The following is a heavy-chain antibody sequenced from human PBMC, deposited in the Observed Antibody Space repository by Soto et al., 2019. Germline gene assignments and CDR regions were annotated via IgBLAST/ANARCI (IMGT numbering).Heavy chain of an antibody. J-gene: IGHJ4*02. Sequence: HPGGSLRLSCSASGFTFSSYAMHWVRQAPGKGLEYVSAISSNGGSTYYADSVKGRFTISRDNSKNTLYLQMSSLRAEDTAVYYCVWTSLGYCSSTSCPVFDYWGQGTLVTVSS. D-gene: IGHD2-2*01. CDR2: ISSNGGST. V-gene: IGHV3-64D*06. CDR1: GFTFSSYA. CDR3: VWTSLGYCSSTSCPVFDY.